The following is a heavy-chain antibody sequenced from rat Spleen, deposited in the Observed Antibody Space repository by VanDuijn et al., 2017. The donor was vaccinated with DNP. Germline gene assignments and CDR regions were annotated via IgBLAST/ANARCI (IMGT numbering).Heavy chain of an antibody. D-gene: IGHD2-2*01. CDR2: ISYDGGST. CDR3: TRHRSDTISMDV. J-gene: IGHJ4*01. V-gene: IGHV5-25*01. Sequence: EVQLVESGGGLVQPGRSMKLSCAASGFTFSNYYMAWVRQAPTKGLEWVAYISYDGGSTNYGDSVKGRFTISRDNAHNTLYLQMDGLRSEDTATYYCTRHRSDTISMDVWGQGTSVAVSS. CDR1: GFTFSNYY.